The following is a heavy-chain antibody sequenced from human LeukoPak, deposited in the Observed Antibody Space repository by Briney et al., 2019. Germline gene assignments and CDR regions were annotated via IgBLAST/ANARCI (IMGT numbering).Heavy chain of an antibody. Sequence: GGSLRLSCAASGFTFSTYAMSWVRQAPGKGLEWVSAISGSGGATYYADSVKGRFTISRDNSKNTLYLQMNSLRAEDTAVYYCARVWWELDDAFDIWGQGTMVTVSS. CDR1: GFTFSTYA. D-gene: IGHD1-26*01. CDR2: ISGSGGAT. CDR3: ARVWWELDDAFDI. J-gene: IGHJ3*02. V-gene: IGHV3-23*01.